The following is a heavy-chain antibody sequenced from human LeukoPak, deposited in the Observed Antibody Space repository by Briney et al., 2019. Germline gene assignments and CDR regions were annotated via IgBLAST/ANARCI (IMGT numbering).Heavy chain of an antibody. V-gene: IGHV1-46*01. J-gene: IGHJ4*02. Sequence: ASVKVSCKASGYTFTNYYMHWARQAPGQGLEWMGLINPTGSSTNYAQKFRGRVTMTRDTSTTTVYMELSSLRSEDTAVYYCAREESGGYFDYWGQGTLVTVSS. CDR3: AREESGGYFDY. D-gene: IGHD2-8*02. CDR2: INPTGSST. CDR1: GYTFTNYY.